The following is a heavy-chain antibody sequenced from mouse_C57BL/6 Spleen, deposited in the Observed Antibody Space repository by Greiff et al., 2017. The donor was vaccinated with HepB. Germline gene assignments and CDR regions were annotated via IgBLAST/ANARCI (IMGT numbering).Heavy chain of an antibody. D-gene: IGHD6-1*01. J-gene: IGHJ2*01. CDR2: INPSNGRT. CDR1: GYTFTSYW. CDR3: ARVITRDY. V-gene: IGHV1S81*02. Sequence: QVQLQQSGAELVKPGASVKLSCKASGYTFTSYWMHWVKQRPGQGLEWIGEINPSNGRTNYNEKFKSKATLTVDKSSSTAYMQLSSPTSEDSAVYYCARVITRDYWGQGTTLTDSS.